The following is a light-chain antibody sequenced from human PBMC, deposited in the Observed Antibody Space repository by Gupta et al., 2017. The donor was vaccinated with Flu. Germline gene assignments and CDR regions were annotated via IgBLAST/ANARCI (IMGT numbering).Light chain of an antibody. J-gene: IGLJ3*02. V-gene: IGLV1-40*01. Sequence: QSVLTQPPSVSGAPGQRVPISCTRSSSNIGAGYDVHWYQQLPGRAPKVLIYGSSNRPSGVPDRFFGSKSGISASLAITGLQAEDEADYYCQSYATSLSGWVFGGGTKVTVL. CDR2: GSS. CDR3: QSYATSLSGWV. CDR1: SSNIGAGYD.